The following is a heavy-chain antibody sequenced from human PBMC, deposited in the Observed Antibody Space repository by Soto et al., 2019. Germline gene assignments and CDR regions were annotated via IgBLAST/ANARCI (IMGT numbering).Heavy chain of an antibody. CDR2: VFYTGST. CDR3: ARSYSGTFYGYDT. V-gene: IGHV4-59*01. J-gene: IGHJ5*02. CDR1: AGPISSYH. D-gene: IGHD1-26*01. Sequence: SETLSLPCTVSAGPISSYHWRWIRPPPGKGLEWIGYVFYTGSTKYNPALKRRVTISVDTSKNQFSLKLSSVSAADTGLYYCARSYSGTFYGYDTWGQGILVTVSS.